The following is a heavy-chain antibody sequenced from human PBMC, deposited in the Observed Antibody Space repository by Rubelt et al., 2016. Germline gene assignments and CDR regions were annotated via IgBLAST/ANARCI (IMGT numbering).Heavy chain of an antibody. V-gene: IGHV5-10-1*03. CDR3: GRGNSWYPL. D-gene: IGHD6-13*01. CDR1: GYNFTTYW. J-gene: IGHJ4*02. Sequence: EVQLVQSGAEVKKPGESLRISCKGSGYNFTTYWISWVRQTPGKGLEWMGRIDPSDSYINYSPSLQGNVTISADKSISTAYLQWSSLKASDTAMYYCGRGNSWYPLWGQGTLVTVSS. CDR2: IDPSDSYI.